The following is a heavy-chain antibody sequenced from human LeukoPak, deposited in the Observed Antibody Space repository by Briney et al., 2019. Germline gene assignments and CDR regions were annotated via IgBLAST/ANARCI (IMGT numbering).Heavy chain of an antibody. D-gene: IGHD3-10*01. CDR1: GVTLSPYG. J-gene: IGHJ5*02. Sequence: GGSLRLSCAASGVTLSPYGMHWVRQAPGKGLEWVAVISYEGGTQHYADSVKGRFIISRDNPRNTMYLQMNILRTEDTAVYYCAKEGTPQVSTWYDLWGQGTQVIVSS. CDR2: ISYEGGTQ. V-gene: IGHV3-30*18. CDR3: AKEGTPQVSTWYDL.